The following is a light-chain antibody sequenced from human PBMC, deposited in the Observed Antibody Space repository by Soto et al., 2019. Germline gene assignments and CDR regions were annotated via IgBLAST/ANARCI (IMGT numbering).Light chain of an antibody. CDR3: HLFGSSPLNM. CDR1: QSVSSSQ. CDR2: GAS. V-gene: IGKV3-20*01. J-gene: IGKJ2*01. Sequence: EIVLTQSPGTLSLSPGERATLSCRASQSVSSSQLAWYQQKPGQTPRLLIYGASNRATGIPDRFSGSGSGTDFTLTISSLEPEDFAVFYCHLFGSSPLNMFGQGTKLEIK.